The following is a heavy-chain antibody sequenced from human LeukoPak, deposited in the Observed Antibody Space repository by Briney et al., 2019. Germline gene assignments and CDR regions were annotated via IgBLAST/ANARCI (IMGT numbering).Heavy chain of an antibody. J-gene: IGHJ4*02. D-gene: IGHD6-13*01. CDR2: INRNGGRT. CDR3: ARRRSSSWDYFDY. Sequence: GGSLRLSCAASGFTFDDYAMHWVRQAPGKGLEWVSLINRNGGRTYYADSVKGRFTISRDNAKNSLYLQMNSLRAEDMALYYCARRRSSSWDYFDYWGQGTLVTVSS. V-gene: IGHV3-43*02. CDR1: GFTFDDYA.